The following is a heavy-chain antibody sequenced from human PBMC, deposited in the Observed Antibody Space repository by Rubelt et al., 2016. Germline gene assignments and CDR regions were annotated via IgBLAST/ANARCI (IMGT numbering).Heavy chain of an antibody. J-gene: IGHJ6*02. CDR2: ISAYNGNT. CDR1: G. Sequence: GISWVRQAPGQGLEWMGWISAYNGNTNYAQKLQGRVTMTTDTSTSTAYMELSSLRSEDTAVYYCASNIVVVTAASPFYYYYGMDVWGQGTTVTVSS. CDR3: ASNIVVVTAASPFYYYYGMDV. D-gene: IGHD2-21*02. V-gene: IGHV1-18*01.